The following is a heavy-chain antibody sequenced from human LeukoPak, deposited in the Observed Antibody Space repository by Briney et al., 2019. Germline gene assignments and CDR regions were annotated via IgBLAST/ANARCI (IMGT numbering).Heavy chain of an antibody. CDR1: GFTFSSYG. D-gene: IGHD6-13*01. V-gene: IGHV3-30*03. J-gene: IGHJ4*02. Sequence: GGSLRLSCAASGFTFSSYGMHWVRQAPGKGLEWVAVISYDGSNKYYADSVKGRFTISRDNSKNTLYLQMNSLRAEDTAVYYCVILEGTSPYSSSWYEANFDYWGQGTLVTVSS. CDR2: ISYDGSNK. CDR3: VILEGTSPYSSSWYEANFDY.